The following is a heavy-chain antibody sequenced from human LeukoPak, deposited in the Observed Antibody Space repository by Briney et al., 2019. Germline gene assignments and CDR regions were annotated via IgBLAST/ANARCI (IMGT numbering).Heavy chain of an antibody. J-gene: IGHJ6*03. CDR1: GGSISSSSYY. D-gene: IGHD2-15*01. CDR2: IYYSGST. Sequence: SETLSLTCTVSGGSISSSSYYWGWIRQPPGKGLEWIGSIYYSGSTYYNPSLKSRVTISVDTSKNQFSLKLSSVTAADTAVYYCARVRSGGSYPSYYWYYMDVWGKGTTVTVSS. V-gene: IGHV4-39*07. CDR3: ARVRSGGSYPSYYWYYMDV.